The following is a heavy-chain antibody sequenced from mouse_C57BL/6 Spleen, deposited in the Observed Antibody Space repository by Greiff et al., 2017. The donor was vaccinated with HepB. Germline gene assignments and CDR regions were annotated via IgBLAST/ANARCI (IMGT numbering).Heavy chain of an antibody. D-gene: IGHD2-3*01. Sequence: QVQLQQSGAELVRPGASVKLSCKASGYTFTDYYINWVKQRPGQGLEWIARIYPGSGNTYYNEKFKGKATLTAEKSSSTAYMQLSSLTSEDSAVYFCARGAYDGYFDYWGQGTTLTVSS. CDR1: GYTFTDYY. CDR3: ARGAYDGYFDY. CDR2: IYPGSGNT. J-gene: IGHJ2*01. V-gene: IGHV1-76*01.